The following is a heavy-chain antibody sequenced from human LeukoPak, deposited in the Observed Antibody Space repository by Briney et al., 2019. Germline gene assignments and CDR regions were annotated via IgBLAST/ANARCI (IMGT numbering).Heavy chain of an antibody. CDR1: GGSISSGGYY. J-gene: IGHJ6*02. V-gene: IGHV4-31*03. D-gene: IGHD3-22*01. CDR3: ARGMYYDSSGYGPYYYYYGMDV. CDR2: IYYSGST. Sequence: SRTLSLTCTVSGGSISSGGYYWSWIRQHPGKGLEWIGHIYYSGSTYYNPSLKSRVTISVDTSKNQFSLKLSSVTAADTAVYYCARGMYYDSSGYGPYYYYYGMDVWGRGTTVTVSS.